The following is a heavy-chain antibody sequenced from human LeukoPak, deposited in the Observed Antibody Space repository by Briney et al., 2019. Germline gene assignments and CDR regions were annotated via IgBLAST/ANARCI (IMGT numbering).Heavy chain of an antibody. CDR1: GFTFSTYG. CDR3: ARAEWSNWYFDL. D-gene: IGHD3-3*01. CDR2: IKQDGSEK. Sequence: GGSLRLSCAASGFTFSTYGMNWVRQAPGKGLEWVANIKQDGSEKYYVDSVKSRFTLSRDSAKNSLYLQMHSLRAEDTAVYYCARAEWSNWYFDLWGRGTLVTVSS. V-gene: IGHV3-7*03. J-gene: IGHJ2*01.